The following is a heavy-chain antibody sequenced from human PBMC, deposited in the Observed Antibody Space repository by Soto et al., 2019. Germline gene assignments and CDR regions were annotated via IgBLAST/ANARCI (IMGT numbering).Heavy chain of an antibody. J-gene: IGHJ6*02. CDR2: ISGSGCRT. V-gene: IGHV3-23*01. CDR3: AKGRGATDYYFYGMDV. D-gene: IGHD1-26*01. CDR1: LLTWINYA. Sequence: WGSLRLCCVASLLTWINYAMSGFRQAPGKWLEWVSSISGSGCRTYYADSVKGLFTISRDNSKNTLYLQMNSLTAEATAVYFCAKGRGATDYYFYGMDVWGQGTRVTVSS.